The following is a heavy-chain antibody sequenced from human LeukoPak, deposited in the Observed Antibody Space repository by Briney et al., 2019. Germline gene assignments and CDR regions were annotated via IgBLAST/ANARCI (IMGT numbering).Heavy chain of an antibody. CDR3: AAYSSSSPGGAFDI. D-gene: IGHD6-6*01. CDR2: IYTSGST. CDR1: GGSISSGSYY. Sequence: SQTLSLTCTVSGGSISSGSYYWSWIRQPAGKGLEWIGRIYTSGSTNYNPSLKSRVTISVDTSKNQFSLKLSSVTAADTAVYYCAAYSSSSPGGAFDIWGQGTMVTVSS. J-gene: IGHJ3*02. V-gene: IGHV4-61*02.